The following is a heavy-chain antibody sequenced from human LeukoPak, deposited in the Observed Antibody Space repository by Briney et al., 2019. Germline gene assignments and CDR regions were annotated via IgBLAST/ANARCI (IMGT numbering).Heavy chain of an antibody. Sequence: GGSLRLSCAASGLTFSSYATTWVRQAPGQGLEWVSTISGSGDNTHYADSVEGRLTISRDNSKNTLYLQMNSLRVEDTAVYYCGGAKFYYYGMDVWGQGTTVTVPS. D-gene: IGHD1-26*01. V-gene: IGHV3-23*01. CDR1: GLTFSSYA. CDR2: ISGSGDNT. CDR3: GGAKFYYYGMDV. J-gene: IGHJ6*02.